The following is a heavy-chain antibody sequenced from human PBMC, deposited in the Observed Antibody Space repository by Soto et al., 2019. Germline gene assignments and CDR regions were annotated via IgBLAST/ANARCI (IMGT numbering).Heavy chain of an antibody. CDR2: IIPNNGTT. D-gene: IGHD2-21*01. CDR3: ARDPGENFDY. CDR1: GGTFSSYA. Sequence: ASVKVSCKASGGTFSSYAISWVRQAPGQGLEWMGGIIPNNGTTNYAQKLQGRVTMTTDTSTSTAYMELRSLRSDDTAVYYCARDPGENFDYWGQGTLVTVSS. V-gene: IGHV1-18*01. J-gene: IGHJ4*02.